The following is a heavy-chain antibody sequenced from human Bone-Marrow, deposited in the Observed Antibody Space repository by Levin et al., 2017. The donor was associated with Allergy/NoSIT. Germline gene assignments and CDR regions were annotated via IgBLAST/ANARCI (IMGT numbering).Heavy chain of an antibody. J-gene: IGHJ4*02. CDR3: ASGKTTFDY. D-gene: IGHD4-11*01. Sequence: PAASVKVSCAGSGFTFSTWNLNWVRQAPGKGPEWISYISGSSTSIYYADSVKGRFTISRDNAKNSLYLQMNSLRDEDTAVYYCASGKTTFDYWGQGTLVTVSS. CDR1: GFTFSTWN. V-gene: IGHV3-48*02. CDR2: ISGSSTSI.